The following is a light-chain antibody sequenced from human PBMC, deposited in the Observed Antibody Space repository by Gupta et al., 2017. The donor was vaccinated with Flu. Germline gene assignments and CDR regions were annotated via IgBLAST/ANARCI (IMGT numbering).Light chain of an antibody. J-gene: IGLJ2*01. V-gene: IGLV1-40*01. CDR1: SSNIGAGYD. CDR3: QSYDSSLSAL. CDR2: GNS. Sequence: RGTISCTGSSSNIGAGYDVHWYQQLPGTAPKLLIYGNSNRPSGVPDRFSGSKSGTSASLAITGLQAEDEADYYCQSYDSSLSALFGGGTKLTVL.